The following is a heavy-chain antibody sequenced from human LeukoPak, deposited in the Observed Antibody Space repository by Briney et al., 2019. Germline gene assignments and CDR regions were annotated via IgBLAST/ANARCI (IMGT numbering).Heavy chain of an antibody. CDR3: ARHVRQQLPPKAFDY. D-gene: IGHD6-13*01. CDR1: GGSISSGIYY. Sequence: PSETLSLACTVSGGSISSGIYYWGWIRQPPGKGLEWIGSIYSSGNTYYNPSLKGRVTISVDTSKNQLSLKLNSVTAADTAVYYCARHVRQQLPPKAFDYWGQGTLVTVSS. V-gene: IGHV4-39*01. CDR2: IYSSGNT. J-gene: IGHJ4*02.